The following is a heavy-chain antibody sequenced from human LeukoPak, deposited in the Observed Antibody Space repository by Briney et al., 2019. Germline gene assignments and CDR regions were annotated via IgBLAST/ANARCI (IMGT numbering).Heavy chain of an antibody. CDR1: GGSINNYY. CDR2: IYTRGST. CDR3: ARGRYCSADICSGGDAFDI. D-gene: IGHD2-15*01. Sequence: SETLSLTCTVSGGSINNYYWIWLRQPAGKGLEGIGRIYTRGSTNYNPSLKSRITMSVDTSKNQFSLKLSSVTAADTAVYYCARGRYCSADICSGGDAFDIWGQGTMVSVSS. J-gene: IGHJ3*02. V-gene: IGHV4-4*07.